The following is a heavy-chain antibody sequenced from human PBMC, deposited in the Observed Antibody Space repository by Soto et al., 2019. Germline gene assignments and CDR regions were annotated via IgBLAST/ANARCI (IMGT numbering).Heavy chain of an antibody. CDR3: ATPRGNIVVVPAAIRNDAFDI. Sequence: PGESLKISCKGSGYSFTSYWISWVRQMPGKGLEWMGRIDPSDSYTNYSPSFQGHVTISADKSISTAYLQWSSLKASDTAMYHCATPRGNIVVVPAAIRNDAFDIWGQGTMVTVSS. V-gene: IGHV5-10-1*01. J-gene: IGHJ3*02. CDR1: GYSFTSYW. CDR2: IDPSDSYT. D-gene: IGHD2-2*02.